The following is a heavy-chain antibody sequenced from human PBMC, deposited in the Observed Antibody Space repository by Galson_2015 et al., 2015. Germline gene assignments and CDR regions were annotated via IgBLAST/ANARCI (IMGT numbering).Heavy chain of an antibody. CDR3: AKDFGWFGVDY. CDR2: ISGSGGST. D-gene: IGHD3-10*01. V-gene: IGHV3-23*01. Sequence: SLRLSCAASGFTFSSYAMTWVRQAPGKGLEWVSVISGSGGSTYYADSVKGRFTITRDNSKNTLYLQMNSLRAEDTAVYYCAKDFGWFGVDYWGQGTLVTVSS. J-gene: IGHJ4*02. CDR1: GFTFSSYA.